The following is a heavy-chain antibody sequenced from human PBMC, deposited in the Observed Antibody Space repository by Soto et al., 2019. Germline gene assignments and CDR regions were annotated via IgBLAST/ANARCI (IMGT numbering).Heavy chain of an antibody. CDR3: AYSPCSGGTCYLFDH. D-gene: IGHD2-15*01. CDR2: IYWDGTE. V-gene: IGHV2-5*02. CDR1: GFSLTTSGVG. Sequence: QITLKESGPTLVKPTQTLTLTCTVSGFSLTTSGVGVGWMRQPPGKAPEWLALIYWDGTERYSPSLRSRLTITMDTSKNQIVLTTTTIAPVDTATYSCAYSPCSGGTCYLFDHWGQGTPVIVSS. J-gene: IGHJ4*02.